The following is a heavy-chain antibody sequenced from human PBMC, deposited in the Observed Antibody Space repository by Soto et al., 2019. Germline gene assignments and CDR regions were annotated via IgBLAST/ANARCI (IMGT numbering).Heavy chain of an antibody. V-gene: IGHV3-30-3*01. CDR1: GFTFSSHG. CDR3: ASTPGSYYYYYDMDV. Sequence: QPGGSLRLSCVASGFTFSSHGMHWVRQAPGKGLEWVSVISYDGGNRHYADSVKGRFTISRDNSKHTLYLQMDSLREEDTAVYYCASTPGSYYYYYDMDVWGQGTTVTVSS. CDR2: ISYDGGNR. J-gene: IGHJ6*02. D-gene: IGHD2-15*01.